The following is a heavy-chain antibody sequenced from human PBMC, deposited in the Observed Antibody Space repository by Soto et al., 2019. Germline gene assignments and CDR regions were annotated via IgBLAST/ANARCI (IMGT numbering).Heavy chain of an antibody. J-gene: IGHJ6*03. CDR1: GFTFSDYY. D-gene: IGHD2-15*01. CDR2: ISSSGSTI. CDR3: ARGLSDCSDGSCNKYYYYYMDV. V-gene: IGHV3-11*01. Sequence: PGGSLRLSCAASGFTFSDYYMSWIRQAPGKGLEWVSYISSSGSTIYYADSVKGRFTISRDNAKNSLYLQMNSLRAEDTAVYYCARGLSDCSDGSCNKYYYYYMDVWGKGTTVTVSS.